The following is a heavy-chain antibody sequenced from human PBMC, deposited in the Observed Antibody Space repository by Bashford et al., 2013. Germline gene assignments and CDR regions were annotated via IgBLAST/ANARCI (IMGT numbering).Heavy chain of an antibody. CDR2: INPNPNSGAT. CDR1: GYTFSDYG. CDR3: ARDGPVVGVWNAFDV. Sequence: ASVKVSCKASGYTFSDYGVSWMRQAPGQGLEWMGWINPNPNSGATKYAEMFQGRVTMTRDTSISTAYMELSSLRSDDTAVYFCARDGPVVGVWNAFDVWAKGQWSPSPQ. D-gene: IGHD1-26*01. J-gene: IGHJ3*01. V-gene: IGHV1-2*02.